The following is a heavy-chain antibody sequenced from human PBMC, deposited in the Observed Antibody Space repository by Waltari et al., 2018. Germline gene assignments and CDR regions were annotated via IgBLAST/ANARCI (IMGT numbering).Heavy chain of an antibody. CDR1: GYTFTSYA. CDR2: INAGNGNT. V-gene: IGHV1-3*01. D-gene: IGHD2-8*01. CDR3: ARVHGMVYALGY. Sequence: QVQLVQSGAEVKKPGASVKVSCKASGYTFTSYAMHWVRQAPGQRLEWMGWINAGNGNTKYAQKFQGRVTITRDTSASTAYMELNSLRAEDTAVYYCARVHGMVYALGYWGQGTLVTVSS. J-gene: IGHJ4*02.